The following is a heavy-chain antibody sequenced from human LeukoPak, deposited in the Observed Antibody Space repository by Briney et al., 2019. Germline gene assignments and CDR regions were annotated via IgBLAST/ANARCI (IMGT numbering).Heavy chain of an antibody. V-gene: IGHV6-1*01. Sequence: SHTLSLTCALSGDIVYSNSAAWHRIRQSPSRGLEWLERTYYRSKLYNDYAVSVKTRMTINPHTSKHLSYLQLNPLAPEYTAVYYCARGHPIDVWGQGTTVTVSS. CDR3: ARGHPIDV. CDR2: TYYRSKLYN. CDR1: GDIVYSNSAA. J-gene: IGHJ6*02.